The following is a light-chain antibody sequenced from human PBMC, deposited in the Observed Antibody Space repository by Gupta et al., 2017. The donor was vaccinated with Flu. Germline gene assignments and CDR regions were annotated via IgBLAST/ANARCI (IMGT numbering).Light chain of an antibody. Sequence: ERATLSCRASQTVTSNFLAWYQKKPGQPPRLLIVDASSRTTTTPDRFSGRGSGTDFTLTISRLEPEDFAVYYCQQYGTTSFTFGPGTKVDIK. V-gene: IGKV3-20*01. CDR3: QQYGTTSFT. CDR2: DAS. CDR1: QTVTSNF. J-gene: IGKJ3*01.